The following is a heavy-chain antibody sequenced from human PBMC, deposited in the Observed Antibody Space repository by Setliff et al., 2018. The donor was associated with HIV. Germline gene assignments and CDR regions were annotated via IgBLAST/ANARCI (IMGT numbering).Heavy chain of an antibody. J-gene: IGHJ5*02. Sequence: ASVKVSCKSSGYTFTDYFIHWVRQAPGQGLEWMGIVNPSDGSTIYAENLQGRVTMTTDTSTSTAYMELRSLRSDDTAVYYCARDPTTALHPPLNWFDPWGQGTLVTVSS. CDR1: GYTFTDYF. CDR2: VNPSDGST. D-gene: IGHD4-17*01. CDR3: ARDPTTALHPPLNWFDP. V-gene: IGHV1-46*01.